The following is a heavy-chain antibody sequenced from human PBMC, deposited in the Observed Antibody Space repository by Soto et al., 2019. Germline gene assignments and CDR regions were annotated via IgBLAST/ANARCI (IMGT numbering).Heavy chain of an antibody. CDR3: ASGASGYYY. J-gene: IGHJ4*02. D-gene: IGHD3-22*01. CDR2: ISYDGSNK. CDR1: GFTFSSYA. Sequence: GGSLRLSCASSGFTFSSYAMHWVRQAPGKGLEWVAVISYDGSNKYYADSVKGRFTISRDNSKNTLYLQMNSLRAEDTAVYYCASGASGYYYWGQGTLVTVSS. V-gene: IGHV3-30-3*01.